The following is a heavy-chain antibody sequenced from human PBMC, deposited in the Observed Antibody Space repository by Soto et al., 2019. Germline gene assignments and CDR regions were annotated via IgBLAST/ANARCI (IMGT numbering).Heavy chain of an antibody. CDR2: IYYSGST. CDR1: GGSISSSSYY. CDR3: ASPKIAFYNWFDP. D-gene: IGHD3-3*02. V-gene: IGHV4-39*01. Sequence: QLQLQESGPGLVKPSETLSLTCPVSGGSISSSSYYWGWIRQPPGKGLEWIGSIYYSGSTYYNPSLKSRFTISVDTSKNQFSLKLSSVTAADTAVYYCASPKIAFYNWFDPWGQGTLVTVSS. J-gene: IGHJ5*02.